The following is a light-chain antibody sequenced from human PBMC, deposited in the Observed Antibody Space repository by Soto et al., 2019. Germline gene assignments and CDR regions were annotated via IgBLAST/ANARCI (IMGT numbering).Light chain of an antibody. J-gene: IGKJ1*01. V-gene: IGKV3-11*01. CDR2: AAS. CDR1: PSVRSN. CDR3: QQRSSWPRT. Sequence: IVMTQSPATLSVSPGARAALSCRASPSVRSNLAWYQQKPGQAPRLLIYAASTRATAVPDRFSGSGSGTDFTLTISSLEPEDFASYYCQQRSSWPRTFGQGTKVDIK.